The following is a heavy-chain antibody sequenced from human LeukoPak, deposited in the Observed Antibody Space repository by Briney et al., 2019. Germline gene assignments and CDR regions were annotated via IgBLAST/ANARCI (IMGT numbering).Heavy chain of an antibody. Sequence: SETLSLTCSVSGASISGGTYYWGWIRQPPGKGLEWIGSIYYTGSTYDNPSLKSRVTISVDTSKNQFSLKLSSVTAADAAVYYCARRGGSGRAFDYWGQGTLVTVSS. CDR3: ARRGGSGRAFDY. CDR1: GASISGGTYY. V-gene: IGHV4-39*01. CDR2: IYYTGST. D-gene: IGHD1-26*01. J-gene: IGHJ4*02.